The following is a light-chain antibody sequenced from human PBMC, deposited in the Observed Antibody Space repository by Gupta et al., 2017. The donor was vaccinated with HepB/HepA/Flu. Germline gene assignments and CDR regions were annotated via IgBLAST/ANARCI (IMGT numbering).Light chain of an antibody. CDR3: QQENNYSGM. J-gene: IGKJ1*01. CDR2: KAS. V-gene: IGKV1-5*03. Sequence: DIQMTQSPSTLYASVGDRVTITCRASQSIGNWLAWYQQKPGKAPNLLIYKASSLESGVPSRFSGSGSGTAFTLTINGLQPDDFATYYCQQENNYSGMFGQGTKVQIK. CDR1: QSIGNW.